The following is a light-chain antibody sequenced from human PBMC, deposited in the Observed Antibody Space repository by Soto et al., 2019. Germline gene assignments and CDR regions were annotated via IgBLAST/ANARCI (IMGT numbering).Light chain of an antibody. Sequence: DIQMTQSPSTLSGSVGDRVTITCRASQTISSWLAWYQQKPGKAPKLLIYDASSLESGVPSRFSGSGSGTEFTLTISSPQPDDFATYYCQQYNNYSPYTFGQGTKVDIK. CDR3: QQYNNYSPYT. CDR2: DAS. J-gene: IGKJ2*01. CDR1: QTISSW. V-gene: IGKV1-5*01.